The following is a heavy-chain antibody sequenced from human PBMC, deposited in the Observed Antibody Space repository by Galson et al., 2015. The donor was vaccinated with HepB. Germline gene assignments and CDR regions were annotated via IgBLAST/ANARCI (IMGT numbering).Heavy chain of an antibody. Sequence: ETLSLTCAVSGGSISSSNWWSWVRQPPGKGLEWIGEIYHSGSTNYNPSLKSRVTISVDKSKNQFSLKLSSVTAADTAVYYCARDEWFGELLVPRRAFDIWGQGTMVTVSS. CDR1: GGSISSSNW. D-gene: IGHD3-10*01. CDR3: ARDEWFGELLVPRRAFDI. J-gene: IGHJ3*02. CDR2: IYHSGST. V-gene: IGHV4-4*02.